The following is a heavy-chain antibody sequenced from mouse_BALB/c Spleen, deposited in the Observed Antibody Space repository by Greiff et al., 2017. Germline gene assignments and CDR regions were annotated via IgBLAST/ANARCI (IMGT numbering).Heavy chain of an antibody. J-gene: IGHJ1*01. CDR1: GYSITSGYY. D-gene: IGHD1-1*01. CDR2: ISYDGSN. Sequence: EVKLQESGPGLVKPSQSLSLTCSVTGYSITSGYYWNWIRQFPGNKLEWMGYISYDGSNNYNPSLKNRISITRDTSKNQFFLKLNSVTTEDTATYYCARGGTTYFDVWGAGTTVTVSS. CDR3: ARGGTTYFDV. V-gene: IGHV3-6*02.